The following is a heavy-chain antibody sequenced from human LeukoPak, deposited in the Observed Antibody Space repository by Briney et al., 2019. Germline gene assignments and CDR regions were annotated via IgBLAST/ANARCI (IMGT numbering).Heavy chain of an antibody. D-gene: IGHD3-22*01. V-gene: IGHV1-69*06. CDR2: IIPIFGTA. CDR3: ARDVLHRIHYDSSAYYPGSSY. Sequence: SVKVSCKASGGTFSSYAISWVRQAPGQGLEWMGGIIPIFGTANYAQKFQGGVTITADKSTSTAYMELSSLRSEDTAVYYCARDVLHRIHYDSSAYYPGSSYWGQGTLVTVSS. CDR1: GGTFSSYA. J-gene: IGHJ4*02.